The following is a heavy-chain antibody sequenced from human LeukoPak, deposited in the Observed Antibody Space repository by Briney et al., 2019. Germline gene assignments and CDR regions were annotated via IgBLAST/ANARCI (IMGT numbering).Heavy chain of an antibody. CDR3: ARHPRMVRGVIITPNGYYFYMDV. V-gene: IGHV4-39*01. J-gene: IGHJ6*03. Sequence: SETLSLTCTVSGGSISNSTNFWGWIRQPPGKEMEWIGSLYHSGRTYYNPSLKSRVTISLDTSENQFSLKLTSVTAADTAVYYCARHPRMVRGVIITPNGYYFYMDVWGKGTAVTVSS. CDR2: LYHSGRT. CDR1: GGSISNSTNF. D-gene: IGHD3-10*01.